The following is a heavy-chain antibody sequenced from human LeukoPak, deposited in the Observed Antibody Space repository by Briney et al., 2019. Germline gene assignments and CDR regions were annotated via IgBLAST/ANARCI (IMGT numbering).Heavy chain of an antibody. Sequence: GGSLRLSCAGSGFTFSTYEMNWLRQAPGKGLEWVSYIGSRPTTTYYAESVRGRFTISRDNTKNSVFLQMTSLRADDAAVYYCTRDADGNFDYWGQGTLVTVSS. V-gene: IGHV3-48*03. D-gene: IGHD2-15*01. J-gene: IGHJ4*02. CDR3: TRDADGNFDY. CDR1: GFTFSTYE. CDR2: IGSRPTTT.